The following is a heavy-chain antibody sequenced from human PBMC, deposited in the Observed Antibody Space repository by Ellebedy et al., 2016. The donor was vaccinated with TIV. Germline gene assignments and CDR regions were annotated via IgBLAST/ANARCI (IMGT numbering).Heavy chain of an antibody. CDR2: ISYDGSNK. Sequence: GESLKISXAASGFTFSSYGMHWVRQAPGKGLEWVAVISYDGSNKYYADSVKGRFTISRDNSKNTLYLQMNSLRAEDTAVYYCAAAFTAMVSYYFDYWGQGTLVTVSS. CDR1: GFTFSSYG. D-gene: IGHD5-18*01. V-gene: IGHV3-30*03. J-gene: IGHJ4*02. CDR3: AAAFTAMVSYYFDY.